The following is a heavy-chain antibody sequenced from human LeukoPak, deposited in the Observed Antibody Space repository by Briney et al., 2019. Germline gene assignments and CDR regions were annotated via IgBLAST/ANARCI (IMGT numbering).Heavy chain of an antibody. Sequence: PGGSLRLSCAASGFTFSSYEMNWVRPAPGKGLEWVSYISSSGSTIYYADSVKGRFTISRDNAKNSLYLQMNSLRAEDTAVYYCARDLSRTGATTWGYYYYGMDVWGQGTTVTVSS. CDR2: ISSSGSTI. J-gene: IGHJ6*02. V-gene: IGHV3-48*03. CDR3: ARDLSRTGATTWGYYYYGMDV. D-gene: IGHD1-26*01. CDR1: GFTFSSYE.